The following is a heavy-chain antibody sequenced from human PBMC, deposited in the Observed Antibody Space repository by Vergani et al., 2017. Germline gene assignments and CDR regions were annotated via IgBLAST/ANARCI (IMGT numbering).Heavy chain of an antibody. CDR2: INHSGST. J-gene: IGHJ2*01. D-gene: IGHD6-19*01. CDR1: GGSFSGYY. V-gene: IGHV4-34*01. CDR3: ARVQWLVSYWYFDF. Sequence: QVQLQQWGAGLLKPSETLSLTCAVYGGSFSGYYWSWIRQPPGKGLEWIGEINHSGSTNYNPSLKSRVTISVDTSKNQFSLKLSSVTAADTAVYYCARVQWLVSYWYFDFWGRGTLVTVSS.